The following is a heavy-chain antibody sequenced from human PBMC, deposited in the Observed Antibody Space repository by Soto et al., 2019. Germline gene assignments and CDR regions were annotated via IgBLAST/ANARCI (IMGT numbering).Heavy chain of an antibody. CDR2: ISYDGSNK. Sequence: GGSLRLSCAASGFTSSSYAMHWVRQAPGKGLEWVAVISYDGSNKYYADSVKGRFTISRDNSKNTLYLQMNSLRAEDTAVYYCARDFSTMVRAPAGYWGQGTLVTVSS. D-gene: IGHD3-10*01. CDR1: GFTSSSYA. V-gene: IGHV3-30-3*01. CDR3: ARDFSTMVRAPAGY. J-gene: IGHJ4*02.